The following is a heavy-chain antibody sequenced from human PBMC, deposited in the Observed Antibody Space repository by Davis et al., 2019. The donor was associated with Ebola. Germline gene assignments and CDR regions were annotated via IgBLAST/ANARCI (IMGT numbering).Heavy chain of an antibody. CDR2: IIPVVDTK. Sequence: SVKVSCKTSGGTFTNYAVNWVRQAPGQGLEWMGRIIPVVDTKDYAQKFQGRVTLTADKATNTAYMELSGLRFDDTAVYYCATDMWYGHSLSWGHFDFWGQGTLVTVSS. CDR3: ATDMWYGHSLSWGHFDF. D-gene: IGHD3-10*01. J-gene: IGHJ4*02. V-gene: IGHV1-69*04. CDR1: GGTFTNYA.